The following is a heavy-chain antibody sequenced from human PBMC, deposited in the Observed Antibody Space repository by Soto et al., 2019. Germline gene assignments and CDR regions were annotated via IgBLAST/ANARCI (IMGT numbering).Heavy chain of an antibody. D-gene: IGHD2-2*01. J-gene: IGHJ5*02. CDR1: GYTFTGYY. Sequence: AAVKVSCKASGYTFTGYYMHWVRQAPGQGXEWMGWINPNSGGRNYAQKFQGRVTMTRDTPISTAYMELSRLRSDDTAVYYWARDQIIVVVPAAINGGFDPWGQGSLVTVSS. V-gene: IGHV1-2*02. CDR3: ARDQIIVVVPAAINGGFDP. CDR2: INPNSGGR.